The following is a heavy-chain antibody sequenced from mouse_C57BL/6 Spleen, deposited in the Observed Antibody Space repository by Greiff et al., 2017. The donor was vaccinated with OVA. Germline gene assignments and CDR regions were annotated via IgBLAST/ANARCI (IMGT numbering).Heavy chain of an antibody. D-gene: IGHD2-2*01. Sequence: QVQLQQPGAELVKPGASVKLSCKASGYTFTSYWMHWVKQRPGQGLEWIGMIHPNSGSTNYNEKFKSKATLTVDKSSSTAYMQLSSLTSEDSAVYYCARGSMVTTTRYFDYWGQGTTLTVSS. CDR2: IHPNSGST. CDR1: GYTFTSYW. V-gene: IGHV1-64*01. J-gene: IGHJ2*01. CDR3: ARGSMVTTTRYFDY.